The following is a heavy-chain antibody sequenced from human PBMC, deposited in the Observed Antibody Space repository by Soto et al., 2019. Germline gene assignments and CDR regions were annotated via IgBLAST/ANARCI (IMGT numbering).Heavy chain of an antibody. CDR3: VRSVVP. J-gene: IGHJ5*02. CDR1: VGYISSGGYY. D-gene: IGHD2-21*01. CDR2: IYYSGST. V-gene: IGHV4-31*03. Sequence: SLTCTVSVGYISSGGYYWSWIRQHPGNGLEWIGYIYYSGSTYYNPSLKSRVTISVDTSKNQFSLKLSSVIAADAGVYYCVRSVVPLGQGTLDTVFS.